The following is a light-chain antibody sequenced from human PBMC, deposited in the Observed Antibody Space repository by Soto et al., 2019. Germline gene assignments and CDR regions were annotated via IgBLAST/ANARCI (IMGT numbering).Light chain of an antibody. CDR1: SSNIGSNY. J-gene: IGLJ2*01. Sequence: QSVLTQPPSASGTPGQRVTIPCSGSSSNIGSNYVYWYQQLPGTAPKLLIYRNNQRPSGVPDRFSGSKSGTSASLAISGLRSEDEAYYYCAAWDDSLSGVVFGGGTKLTVL. CDR3: AAWDDSLSGVV. V-gene: IGLV1-47*01. CDR2: RNN.